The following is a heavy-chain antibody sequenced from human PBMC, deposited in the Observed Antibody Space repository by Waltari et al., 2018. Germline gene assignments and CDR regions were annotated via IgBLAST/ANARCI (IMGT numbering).Heavy chain of an antibody. CDR3: ARGSLSLYDSRWFDP. Sequence: QVQLVQSGAEVKKPGSSVMVSCKASGGTFSSYATTWVRQAPGQGLEWMGGIIPIFGTANYAQKFQGRVTITADESTSTAYMELSSLRSEDTAVYYCARGSLSLYDSRWFDPWGQGTLVTVSS. V-gene: IGHV1-69*12. D-gene: IGHD3-3*01. CDR1: GGTFSSYA. J-gene: IGHJ5*02. CDR2: IIPIFGTA.